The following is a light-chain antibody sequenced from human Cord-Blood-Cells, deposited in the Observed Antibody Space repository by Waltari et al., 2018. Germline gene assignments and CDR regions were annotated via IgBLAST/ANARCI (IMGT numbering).Light chain of an antibody. J-gene: IGKJ1*01. Sequence: EIVMTQSPATLSVSPGERATLSCRASQSVSSNLAWYQQKPGQPPRLLIYGASTRATGIPARFSGSGFGTEFTLNISSLQSEDFAVYYCQQYNNWPPGTFGQGTKVEIK. CDR2: GAS. V-gene: IGKV3-15*01. CDR1: QSVSSN. CDR3: QQYNNWPPGT.